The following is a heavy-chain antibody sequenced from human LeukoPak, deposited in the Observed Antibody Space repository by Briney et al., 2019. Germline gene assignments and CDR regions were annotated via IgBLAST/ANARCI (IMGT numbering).Heavy chain of an antibody. D-gene: IGHD2-15*01. V-gene: IGHV3-23*01. Sequence: GWSLRLSCAASGFTFSSYAMSWVRQAPGKGLEWVSAISGSGGSTYYADPVKGRFTISRDNSKNTLYLQMNGLRAEDTAVYYCAKQLGYCSAGSCYFDYWGQGTLVTVSS. J-gene: IGHJ4*02. CDR1: GFTFSSYA. CDR2: ISGSGGST. CDR3: AKQLGYCSAGSCYFDY.